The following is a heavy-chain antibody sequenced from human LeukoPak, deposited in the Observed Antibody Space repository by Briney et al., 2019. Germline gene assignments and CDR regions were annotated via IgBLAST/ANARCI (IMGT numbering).Heavy chain of an antibody. CDR3: ARSDDFWSGYDY. V-gene: IGHV1-69*05. CDR1: GGTFSSYA. CDR2: IIPIFGTA. J-gene: IGHJ4*02. Sequence: SVKVSCKASGGTFSSYAISWVRQAPGQGLEWMGRIIPIFGTANYAQKFQGRVTITTDESTSTAYMELSSLRSEDTAVYYCARSDDFWSGYDYWGQGTLVTVSS. D-gene: IGHD3-3*01.